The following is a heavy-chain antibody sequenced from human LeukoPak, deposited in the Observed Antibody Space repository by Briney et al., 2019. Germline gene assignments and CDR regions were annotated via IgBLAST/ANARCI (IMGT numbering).Heavy chain of an antibody. J-gene: IGHJ4*02. V-gene: IGHV1-18*01. CDR2: ISAYNGNT. Sequence: ASVKVSCKASGYTFTSYGISWVRQAPGQGLEWMGWISAYNGNTNYAQKLQGRVTMTTDTSTSTAYMELRSLRSDDTAVYYCARDSFLRYSSSYGYWGQGTLVTVSS. CDR1: GYTFTSYG. D-gene: IGHD6-6*01. CDR3: ARDSFLRYSSSYGY.